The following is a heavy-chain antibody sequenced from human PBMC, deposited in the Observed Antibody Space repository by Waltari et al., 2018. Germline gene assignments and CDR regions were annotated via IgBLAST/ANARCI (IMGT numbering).Heavy chain of an antibody. D-gene: IGHD6-13*01. Sequence: QVQLQESGPGLVKPSGTLSLTCAVSGGSISSSSYYWGWIRQPPGKGLEWIGSIYYSGSTYYNPSLKSRVTISVDTSKNQFSLKLSSVTAADTAVYYCARLAAAGGPPLDYWGQGTLVTVSS. V-gene: IGHV4-39*01. CDR2: IYYSGST. J-gene: IGHJ4*02. CDR1: GGSISSSSYY. CDR3: ARLAAAGGPPLDY.